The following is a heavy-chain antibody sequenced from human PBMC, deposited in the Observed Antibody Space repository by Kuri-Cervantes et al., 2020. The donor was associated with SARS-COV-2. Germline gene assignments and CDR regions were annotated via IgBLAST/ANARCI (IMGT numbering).Heavy chain of an antibody. V-gene: IGHV3-21*01. Sequence: GGSLRLSCVASGFTFSSYSMNWVRQAPGKGLEWVSSISSSSSYIYYADSVKGRFTISRDNAKNSLYLQMNSLRAEDTAVYYCARDPGYCSSTSCYVAYFDYWGQGTLVTVSS. CDR3: ARDPGYCSSTSCYVAYFDY. CDR1: GFTFSSYS. CDR2: ISSSSSYI. J-gene: IGHJ4*02. D-gene: IGHD2-2*01.